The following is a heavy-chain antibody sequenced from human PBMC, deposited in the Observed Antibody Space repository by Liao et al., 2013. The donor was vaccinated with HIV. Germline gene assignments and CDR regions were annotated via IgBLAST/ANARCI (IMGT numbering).Heavy chain of an antibody. CDR2: VHYTGST. Sequence: QVQLQESGPGLVKPSETLSLSCTVSGDFVMSASYYWGWVRQPPGEGLEWIGYVHYTGSTFSNPSLKSRVTISVDTSKNQFSLKLSSVTAADTAVYYCAREQWLVRDAFDIWAKGQWSPSLQ. V-gene: IGHV4-31*03. CDR3: AREQWLVRDAFDI. J-gene: IGHJ3*02. CDR1: GDFVMSASYY. D-gene: IGHD6-19*01.